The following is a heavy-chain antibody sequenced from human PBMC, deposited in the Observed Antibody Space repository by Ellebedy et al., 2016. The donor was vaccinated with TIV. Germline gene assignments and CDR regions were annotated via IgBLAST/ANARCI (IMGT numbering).Heavy chain of an antibody. D-gene: IGHD4-17*01. CDR3: AREGDYGDYRDDFDY. J-gene: IGHJ4*02. V-gene: IGHV1-18*01. CDR2: ISAYNGNT. Sequence: AASVKVSCKASGYTFTSYGISWVRQAPGQGLEWMGWISAYNGNTNYAQKLQGRVTMTTDTSTSTAYMELRSLRSDDTAVYYCAREGDYGDYRDDFDYWGQGTLVTVSS. CDR1: GYTFTSYG.